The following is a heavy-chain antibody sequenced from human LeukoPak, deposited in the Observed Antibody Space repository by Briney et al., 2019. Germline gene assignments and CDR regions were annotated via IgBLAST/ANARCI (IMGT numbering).Heavy chain of an antibody. CDR3: ARDLLTMVRGVTGAIFDY. Sequence: SQTLSLTCTVSGGSISSGGYYWSWIRQPGGKGLEWVGRIYPSGSTDYNPSLKSRVAISVDTSKNQFSLKLSSVTAADTAVYYCARDLLTMVRGVTGAIFDYWGQGTLVTVSS. CDR2: IYPSGST. J-gene: IGHJ4*02. V-gene: IGHV4-61*02. D-gene: IGHD3-10*01. CDR1: GGSISSGGYY.